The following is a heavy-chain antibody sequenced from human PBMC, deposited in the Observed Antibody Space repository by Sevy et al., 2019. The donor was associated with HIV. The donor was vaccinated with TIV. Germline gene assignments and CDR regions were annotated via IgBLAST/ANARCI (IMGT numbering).Heavy chain of an antibody. CDR2: ISGSGGST. CDR1: GFTFSSYA. D-gene: IGHD3-10*01. Sequence: GGSLRLSCAASGFTFSSYAMSWVRQAPGKGLEWVSAISGSGGSTYYAYSVKGRFTISRDNSKNTLYLQMNSLRAEDTAVYYCANDNTLLLWFGEVSGYFDFWGQGTLVTVSS. CDR3: ANDNTLLLWFGEVSGYFDF. J-gene: IGHJ4*02. V-gene: IGHV3-23*01.